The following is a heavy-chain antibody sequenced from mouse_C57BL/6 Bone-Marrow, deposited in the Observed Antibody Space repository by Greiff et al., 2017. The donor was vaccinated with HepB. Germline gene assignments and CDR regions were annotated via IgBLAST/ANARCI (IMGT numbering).Heavy chain of an antibody. Sequence: EVKLMESGGGLVKPGGSLKLSCAASGFTFSSYAMSWVRQTPEKRLEWVATISDGGSYTYYPDNVKGRFTISRDNAKNNRYLQMSHLKSEDTAIYYCARERGNSTWFAYWGQGTLVTVSA. CDR1: GFTFSSYA. CDR2: ISDGGSYT. CDR3: ARERGNSTWFAY. D-gene: IGHD2-1*01. V-gene: IGHV5-4*01. J-gene: IGHJ3*01.